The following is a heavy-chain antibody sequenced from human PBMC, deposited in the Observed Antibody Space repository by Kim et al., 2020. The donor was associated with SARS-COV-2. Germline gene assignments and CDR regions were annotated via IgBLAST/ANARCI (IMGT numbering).Heavy chain of an antibody. CDR1: GFTFSSYS. V-gene: IGHV3-21*01. J-gene: IGHJ6*02. Sequence: GGSLRLSCAASGFTFSSYSMNWVRQAPGKGLEWVSSISSSSSYIYYADSVKGRFTISRDNAKNSLYQQMNSLRAEYTAVYYCARDRRDYDFWSGPQYRGCGRDVWGRGTGVTVSS. CDR2: ISSSSSYI. CDR3: ARDRRDYDFWSGPQYRGCGRDV. D-gene: IGHD3-3*01.